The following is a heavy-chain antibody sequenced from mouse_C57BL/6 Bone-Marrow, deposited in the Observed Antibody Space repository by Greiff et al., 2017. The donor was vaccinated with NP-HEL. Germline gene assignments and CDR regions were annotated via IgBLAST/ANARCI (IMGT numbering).Heavy chain of an antibody. CDR2: IRSKSNNYAT. CDR1: GFSFNTYA. V-gene: IGHV10-1*01. CDR3: VRHSNYDWFAY. J-gene: IGHJ3*01. D-gene: IGHD2-5*01. Sequence: EVQGVESGGGLVQPKGSLKLSCAASGFSFNTYAMNWVRQAPGKGLEWVARIRSKSNNYATYYADSVKDRFTISRDDSESMLYLQMNNLKTEDTAMYYCVRHSNYDWFAYWGQGTLVTVSA.